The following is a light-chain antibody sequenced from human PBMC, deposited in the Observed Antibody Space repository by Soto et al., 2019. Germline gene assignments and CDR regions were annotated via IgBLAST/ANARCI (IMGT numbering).Light chain of an antibody. V-gene: IGKV1-12*01. Sequence: DIQMTQSPSSVSASIGDRVTITFRASQGISRWLAWYQQKPGKAPNLLIYAASTLKSGVPSRFSGSGSGTDFTLTINSLQSEDFAVYYCQQYNNWWTFGQGTKVDIK. J-gene: IGKJ1*01. CDR1: QGISRW. CDR3: QQYNNWWT. CDR2: AAS.